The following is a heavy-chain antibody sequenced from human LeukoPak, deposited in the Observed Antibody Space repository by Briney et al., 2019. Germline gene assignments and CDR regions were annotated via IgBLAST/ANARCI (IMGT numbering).Heavy chain of an antibody. CDR3: ARAHLHDAFDI. V-gene: IGHV4-30-2*01. Sequence: SQTLSLTCTVSGGSISSGGYYWSWIRQPPGKGLEWIGYIYHSGSTYYNPSLKSRVTISVDRSKNQFSLKLSSVTAADTAVYYCARAHLHDAFDIWGQGTMVTVSS. CDR1: GGSISSGGYY. CDR2: IYHSGST. J-gene: IGHJ3*02.